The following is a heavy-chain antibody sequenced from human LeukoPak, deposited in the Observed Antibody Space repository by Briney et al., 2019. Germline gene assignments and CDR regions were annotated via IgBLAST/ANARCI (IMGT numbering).Heavy chain of an antibody. J-gene: IGHJ4*02. V-gene: IGHV3-74*01. D-gene: IGHD6-19*01. Sequence: GGSLRLSCAASGFTFSKYWMLWVRQAPGQGLESVSRINTDGTVTTYADSVKGRFTVSRDKDDNTMFLQMNSVRDEDTAVYYCATKQWLAPPPDSWGQGTPVTVSS. CDR2: INTDGTVT. CDR1: GFTFSKYW. CDR3: ATKQWLAPPPDS.